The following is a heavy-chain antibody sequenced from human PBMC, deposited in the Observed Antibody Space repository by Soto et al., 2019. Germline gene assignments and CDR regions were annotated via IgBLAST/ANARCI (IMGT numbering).Heavy chain of an antibody. V-gene: IGHV3-33*01. D-gene: IGHD3-10*01. J-gene: IGHJ4*02. CDR1: GFTFSSYG. Sequence: GGSLRLSCASSGFTFSSYGMHLVRQAPGKGLEWVAVIWYDGSNKYYADSVKGRFTISRDNSKNTLYLQMNSLRAEDTAVYYCARDLMVRSPTYYFDYRGQGTLVTVSS. CDR3: ARDLMVRSPTYYFDY. CDR2: IWYDGSNK.